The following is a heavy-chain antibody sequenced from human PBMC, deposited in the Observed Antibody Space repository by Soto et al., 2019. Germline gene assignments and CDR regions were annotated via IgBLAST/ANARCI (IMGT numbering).Heavy chain of an antibody. CDR1: GDTVSSNSVA. CDR2: TYYRSRWNN. J-gene: IGHJ6*02. D-gene: IGHD2-15*01. V-gene: IGHV6-1*01. CDR3: ARAEEDSDYYYGMDV. Sequence: SQTLSLPCVGSGDTVSSNSVAWNWVRQSPSRGLEWLGRTYYRSRWNNDYAVSVRSRIDINADTSKNQFSLQLNSVTHDYAAVYSGARAEEDSDYYYGMDVWGQGTTVTV.